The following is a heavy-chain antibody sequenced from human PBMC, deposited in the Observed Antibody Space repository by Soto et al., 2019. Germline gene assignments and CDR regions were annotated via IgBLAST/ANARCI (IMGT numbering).Heavy chain of an antibody. D-gene: IGHD4-4*01. CDR1: GDFISSSHW. Sequence: SETLSLTCRVSGDFISSSHWWGWIRQPPGKGLEWIGHINYSGSFYHDPSLKSRVTMSLDTPKYQFSLRLSSVTAVDTAVYYCARVGTTTLGGPIDYWGRGTLVTVSS. CDR2: INYSGSF. V-gene: IGHV4-28*05. J-gene: IGHJ4*02. CDR3: ARVGTTTLGGPIDY.